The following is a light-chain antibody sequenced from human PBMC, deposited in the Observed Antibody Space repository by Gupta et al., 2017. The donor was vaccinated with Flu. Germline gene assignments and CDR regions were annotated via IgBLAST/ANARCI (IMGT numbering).Light chain of an antibody. V-gene: IGLV1-47*01. CDR2: RDD. CDR1: NSTIGTNA. Sequence: RVTMSVSGSNSTIGTNAVCWYQQLPGAAPNLLIYRDDQRPSGVPDRFSGFKSGTSASLAISGLRAEDEADYYCAAWDGSLSGRVFGGGTKLTVL. J-gene: IGLJ3*02. CDR3: AAWDGSLSGRV.